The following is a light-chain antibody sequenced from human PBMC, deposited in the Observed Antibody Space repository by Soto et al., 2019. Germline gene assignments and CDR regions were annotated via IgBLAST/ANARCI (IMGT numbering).Light chain of an antibody. J-gene: IGLJ2*01. CDR2: STS. Sequence: QTVVTQEPSLTVSPGGTVTLTCASSTGAVTSGHFPNWFQQKPGQPPRALINSTSNKHSWTPARFSGSLLGGKAALTLSGVQPEDEAEYYCLLYYGGAQPHVVFGGRTKLTVL. CDR3: LLYYGGAQPHVV. CDR1: TGAVTSGHF. V-gene: IGLV7-43*01.